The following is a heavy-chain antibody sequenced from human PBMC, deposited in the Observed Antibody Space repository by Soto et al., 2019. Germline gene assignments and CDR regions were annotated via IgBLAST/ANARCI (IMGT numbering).Heavy chain of an antibody. V-gene: IGHV2-5*02. CDR3: AHSLRYSAGDWFDP. CDR2: IYWDDDK. J-gene: IGHJ5*02. Sequence: QITLKESGPTLVKPTQTLTLTCTFSGFSLSTSGVGVGWIRQPPGKALEWLALIYWDDDKRYSPSLKSRLTTPKHTSKNQVVLTMTNMDPVDTATYYCAHSLRYSAGDWFDPWGQGTLVTVSS. CDR1: GFSLSTSGVG. D-gene: IGHD3-9*01.